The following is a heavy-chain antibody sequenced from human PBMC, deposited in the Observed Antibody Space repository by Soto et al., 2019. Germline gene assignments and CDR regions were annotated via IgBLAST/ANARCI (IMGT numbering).Heavy chain of an antibody. V-gene: IGHV3-21*01. J-gene: IGHJ4*02. CDR2: ISSSSSYI. CDR1: GFTFSSYS. Sequence: PGGSLRLSCAASGFTFSSYSMNWVRQAPGKGLEWVSSISSSSSYIYYADSVKGRFTISRDNAKNSLYLQMNSLRAEDTAVYYCARVGPGYSYGLGYWGQGTLVTVSS. D-gene: IGHD5-18*01. CDR3: ARVGPGYSYGLGY.